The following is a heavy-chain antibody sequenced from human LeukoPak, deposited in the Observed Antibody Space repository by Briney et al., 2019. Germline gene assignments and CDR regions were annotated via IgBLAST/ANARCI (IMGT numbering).Heavy chain of an antibody. CDR3: ARELQGWFDP. V-gene: IGHV4-34*01. CDR1: GGSFSAYY. D-gene: IGHD6-6*01. CDR2: INHSGST. J-gene: IGHJ5*02. Sequence: PSETLSLTCAVYGGSFSAYYWSWIRQPPGKGLEWIGEINHSGSTNYNPSLKSRVNISVDTSKNQFSLKLSSVTAADTAVYYCARELQGWFDPWGQGTLVTVSS.